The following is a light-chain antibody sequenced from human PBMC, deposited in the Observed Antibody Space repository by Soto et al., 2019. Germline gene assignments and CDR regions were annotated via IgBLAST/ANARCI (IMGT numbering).Light chain of an antibody. CDR2: SNN. CDR3: AAWDDSLNACYV. J-gene: IGLJ1*01. CDR1: SSNIGSNT. Sequence: QSVLTQPPSASGTPGQRVTISCSGSSSNIGSNTVNWYQQLPGTAPKLLIYSNNQRPSGVPDRFSGSKSGTSASLAITGLQSEDEADYYCAAWDDSLNACYVCGTGTKVTVL. V-gene: IGLV1-44*01.